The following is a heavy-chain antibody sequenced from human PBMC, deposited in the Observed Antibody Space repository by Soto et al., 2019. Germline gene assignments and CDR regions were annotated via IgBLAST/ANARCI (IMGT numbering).Heavy chain of an antibody. Sequence: PXGALRLSCTASGFNFTYNAMIWVRQAPGKGLQWVSTVSGNGENTYYAESVRGRFTISRDTSKNTLYIQMNSLRVEDTAVYYCARLPEGTAPRPAYWGQGTPVTVSS. D-gene: IGHD6-6*01. CDR1: GFNFTYNA. V-gene: IGHV3-23*01. CDR2: VSGNGENT. CDR3: ARLPEGTAPRPAY. J-gene: IGHJ1*01.